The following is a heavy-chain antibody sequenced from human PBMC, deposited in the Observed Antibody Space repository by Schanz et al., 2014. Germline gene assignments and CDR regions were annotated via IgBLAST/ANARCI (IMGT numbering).Heavy chain of an antibody. CDR1: GGSIRSGTYY. Sequence: QVQLQESGPGLVKPSQTLSLTCTVSGGSIRSGTYYWSWIRQPAGKALEWVGRVFPNGITNYNPSLKSRVPISRDPSKNQVSLPLRSVTAADTAVYYCARDRGHGDLPGDIWGQGTMXTVSS. J-gene: IGHJ3*02. D-gene: IGHD4-17*01. V-gene: IGHV4-61*02. CDR3: ARDRGHGDLPGDI. CDR2: VFPNGIT.